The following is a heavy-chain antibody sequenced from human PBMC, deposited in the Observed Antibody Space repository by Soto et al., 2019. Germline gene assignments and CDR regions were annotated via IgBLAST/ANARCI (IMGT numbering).Heavy chain of an antibody. V-gene: IGHV3-7*05. Sequence: EVQLEESGGDLVQPGGSLRLSCAASGFTLSAYWMTWVRQAPGKGLEWVANINRDGSKKSYLDSVRGRFTISRDNVGNSLYLQMDSVRADDTALYYCARDVCPGSSGLYLDAFDIWGQGTMVTVSS. J-gene: IGHJ3*02. CDR2: INRDGSKK. CDR3: ARDVCPGSSGLYLDAFDI. CDR1: GFTLSAYW. D-gene: IGHD6-25*01.